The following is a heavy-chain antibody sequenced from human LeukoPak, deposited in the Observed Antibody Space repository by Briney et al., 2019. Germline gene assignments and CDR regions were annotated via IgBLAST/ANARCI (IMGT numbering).Heavy chain of an antibody. Sequence: SETLSLTCTVSGVSISCYYWSWIRQPPGKGLEWIGCIYYSGSTDYNPSLKSRVTISVDTSKNQFSLKLSSVTAADTAVYYCAREGVTKYFFDYWGQGTLVTVSS. CDR2: IYYSGST. CDR1: GVSISCYY. D-gene: IGHD4-17*01. CDR3: AREGVTKYFFDY. V-gene: IGHV4-59*01. J-gene: IGHJ4*02.